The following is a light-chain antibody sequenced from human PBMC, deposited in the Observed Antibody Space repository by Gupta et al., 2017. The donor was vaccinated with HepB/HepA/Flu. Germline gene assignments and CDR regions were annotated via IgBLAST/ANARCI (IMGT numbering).Light chain of an antibody. CDR3: SSYAGSNKGI. CDR1: SSDVGGYNY. J-gene: IGLJ2*01. V-gene: IGLV2-8*01. CDR2: EVS. Sequence: QSALTQPPSASGSPGQSVTISCTGTSSDVGGYNYVSWYQQHPGKAPKPMIYEVSKRPSGVPDRCSGSKSGNKASLTVSGLQAEDEADDYCSSYAGSNKGIFGGGTKLTVL.